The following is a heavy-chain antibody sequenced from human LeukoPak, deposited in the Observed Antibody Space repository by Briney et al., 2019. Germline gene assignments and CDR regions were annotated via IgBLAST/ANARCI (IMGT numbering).Heavy chain of an antibody. CDR2: IGSSGTNR. CDR1: EFPFSFYE. CDR3: ALLAVASDFDY. Sequence: GGSLRLSCAVSEFPFSFYEMNWVRQASGKGLEWVSNIGSSGTNRYYADSVKGRFSISRDNAKSSLYLQMNSLRVEDTAVYYCALLAVASDFDYWGQGALVTVSS. V-gene: IGHV3-48*03. D-gene: IGHD6-19*01. J-gene: IGHJ4*02.